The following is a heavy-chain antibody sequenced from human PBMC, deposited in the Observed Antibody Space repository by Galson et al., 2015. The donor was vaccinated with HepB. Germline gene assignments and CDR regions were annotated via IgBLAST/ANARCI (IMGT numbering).Heavy chain of an antibody. CDR3: ARGHYGSGSYPHFDY. D-gene: IGHD3-10*01. CDR1: RFTFNNYW. Sequence: SLRLSCAASRFTFNNYWMNWVRQAPGKRLEWVASISQDGSAKYYVDSVKGRFTISRSRDNTENLLSLQMNSLRAEDTAVYYCARGHYGSGSYPHFDYWGQGTLVTVSS. J-gene: IGHJ4*02. CDR2: ISQDGSAK. V-gene: IGHV3-7*05.